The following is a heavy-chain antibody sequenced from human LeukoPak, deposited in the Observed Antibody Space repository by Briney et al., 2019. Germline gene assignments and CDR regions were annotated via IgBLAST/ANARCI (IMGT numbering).Heavy chain of an antibody. Sequence: SETLSLTCTVSSGSISSSNYYWSWIRQPAGKGLEWIGRISTIGITNYNPSLNSRVTISIDTSKNQFSLKLSSVTAADTAVYYCARGEITMVRGVIRNYMDVWGKGTTVTISS. J-gene: IGHJ6*03. D-gene: IGHD3-10*01. CDR3: ARGEITMVRGVIRNYMDV. CDR2: ISTIGIT. CDR1: SGSISSSNYY. V-gene: IGHV4-61*02.